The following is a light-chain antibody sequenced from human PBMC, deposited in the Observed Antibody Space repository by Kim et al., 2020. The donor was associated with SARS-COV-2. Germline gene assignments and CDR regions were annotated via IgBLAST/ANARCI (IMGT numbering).Light chain of an antibody. V-gene: IGLV3-19*01. CDR3: NSRDISGNHWI. CDR2: GKD. Sequence: AVGQTVTSTCQGDSLKNYYATWYQQKPRQAPSLVIFGKDKRPSGIPDRFSGSNSGNTASLTISGAQAEDEAAYYCNSRDISGNHWIFGGGTQLTVL. J-gene: IGLJ2*01. CDR1: SLKNYY.